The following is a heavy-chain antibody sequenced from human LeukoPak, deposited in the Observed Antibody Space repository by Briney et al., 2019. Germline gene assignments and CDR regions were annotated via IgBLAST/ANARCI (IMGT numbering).Heavy chain of an antibody. CDR1: GGSFSGYY. D-gene: IGHD5-18*01. CDR3: ARTARGYSYKGY. V-gene: IGHV4-34*01. J-gene: IGHJ4*02. CDR2: INHSGST. Sequence: SETLSLTCAVYGGSFSGYYWSWIRQPPGKGLEWIGEINHSGSTNYNPSLKSRVTISVDTSKNQFSLKLSSVTAADTAVYYCARTARGYSYKGYWGQGTLVTVSS.